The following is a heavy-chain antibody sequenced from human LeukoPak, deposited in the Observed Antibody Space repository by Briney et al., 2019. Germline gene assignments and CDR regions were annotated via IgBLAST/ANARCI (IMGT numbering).Heavy chain of an antibody. CDR1: GFTFSSYE. D-gene: IGHD1-26*01. J-gene: IGHJ4*02. CDR3: AREFSGSNYGFPFDY. Sequence: GSLRLSCSASGFTFSSYEMNWVRQAPGKGLEWVSYISSSSSTIYYADSVKGRFTISRDNAKNSLYLQMNSLRAEDTAVYYCAREFSGSNYGFPFDYWGQGTLVTVSS. V-gene: IGHV3-48*01. CDR2: ISSSSSTI.